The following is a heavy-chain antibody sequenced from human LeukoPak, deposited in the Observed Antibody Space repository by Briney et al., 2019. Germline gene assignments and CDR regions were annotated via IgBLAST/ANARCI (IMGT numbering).Heavy chain of an antibody. Sequence: GGSLRLSCEASVSISNYCMSWVRQAPGKGLEWVGRIKSSADGGATDYAAPVKGRFTVSRDDSKDTLYLQMNSLKTEDTAVYYCSLRYCSGSSGPGYWGQGTLVTVSS. CDR3: SLRYCSGSSGPGY. J-gene: IGHJ4*02. CDR1: VSISNYC. D-gene: IGHD2-8*02. V-gene: IGHV3-15*01. CDR2: IKSSADGGAT.